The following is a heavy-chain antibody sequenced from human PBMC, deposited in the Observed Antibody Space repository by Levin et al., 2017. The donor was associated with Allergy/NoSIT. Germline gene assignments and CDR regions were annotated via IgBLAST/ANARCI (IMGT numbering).Heavy chain of an antibody. J-gene: IGHJ2*01. Sequence: SETLSLTCAVYGGSFSGYYWSWIRQPPGKGLEWIGEINHSGSTNYNPSLKSRVTISVDTSKNQFSLKLSSVTAADTAVYYCARDPWGYYYDSSGYWYFDLWGRGTLVTVSS. CDR3: ARDPWGYYYDSSGYWYFDL. CDR2: INHSGST. V-gene: IGHV4-34*01. CDR1: GGSFSGYY. D-gene: IGHD3-22*01.